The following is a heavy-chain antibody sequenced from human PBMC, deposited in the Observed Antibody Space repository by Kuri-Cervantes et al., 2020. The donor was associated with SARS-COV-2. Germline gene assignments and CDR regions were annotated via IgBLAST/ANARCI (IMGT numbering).Heavy chain of an antibody. Sequence: LRLSCTGSGGSSSSGSYYWGWNRQLAGKGLEWIGRIYTSGSTNYNPSLKSRVTISVDTSKNQFSLKLSSVTAADTAVYYCARGRADIWGQGTMVTVSS. CDR3: ARGRADI. CDR2: IYTSGST. V-gene: IGHV4-61*02. J-gene: IGHJ3*02. CDR1: GGSSSSGSYY.